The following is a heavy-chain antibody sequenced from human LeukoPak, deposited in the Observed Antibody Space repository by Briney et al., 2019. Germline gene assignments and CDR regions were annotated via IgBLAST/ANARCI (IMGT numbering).Heavy chain of an antibody. V-gene: IGHV3-23*01. J-gene: IGHJ4*02. CDR2: ISGSGGST. CDR3: ARELVTMVRGVFGGSFDY. Sequence: GGSLRLSCAASGFTFSSYSMNWVRQAPGKGLEWVSAISGSGGSTYYADSVKGRFTISRDNPKNTLYLQMNSLRAEDTAVYYCARELVTMVRGVFGGSFDYWGQGTLVTVSS. CDR1: GFTFSSYS. D-gene: IGHD3-10*01.